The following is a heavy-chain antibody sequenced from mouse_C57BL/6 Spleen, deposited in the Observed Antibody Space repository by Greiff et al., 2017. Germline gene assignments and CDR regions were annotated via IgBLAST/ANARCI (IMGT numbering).Heavy chain of an antibody. CDR1: GYTFTSYW. V-gene: IGHV1-72*01. J-gene: IGHJ2*01. CDR3: ARSANWYFDY. D-gene: IGHD4-1*01. CDR2: IDPYSGGT. Sequence: VQLQQPGAELVKPGASVKLSCKASGYTFTSYWMHWVKQRPGRGLEWIGRIDPYSGGTKYNEKFKSKATLTVDKPSSTAYMQLSSLTSEDSAVYYCARSANWYFDYWGQGTTLTVSS.